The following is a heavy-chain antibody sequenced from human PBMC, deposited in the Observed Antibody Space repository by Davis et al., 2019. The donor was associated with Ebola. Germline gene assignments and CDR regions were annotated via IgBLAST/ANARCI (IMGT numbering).Heavy chain of an antibody. D-gene: IGHD5-18*01. CDR1: GDSVSSAG. Sequence: PSETLSLTCAISGDSVSSAGWNWIRQSPSRGLEWLGRTYYKSKWYNDYAVSAKSRITINPDTSKNQFSLQLNSVTPEDTALYYCARGWLRGGMDVWGEGTTVTV. J-gene: IGHJ6*02. CDR3: ARGWLRGGMDV. CDR2: TYYKSKWYN. V-gene: IGHV6-1*01.